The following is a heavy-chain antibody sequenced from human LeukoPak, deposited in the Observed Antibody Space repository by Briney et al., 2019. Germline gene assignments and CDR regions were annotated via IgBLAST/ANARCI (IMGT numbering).Heavy chain of an antibody. V-gene: IGHV1-46*01. J-gene: IGHJ5*02. D-gene: IGHD2-2*01. Sequence: ASVKVSCKASGYTFTTYYIHWVRQAPGPPLEWMGVINPSGGSTSFAQKFQARLTMTRDTSTSTVYMELSGLNSEDTAVYYCAREIVVVPSAMGFDPWGQGTLVTVSS. CDR1: GYTFTTYY. CDR3: AREIVVVPSAMGFDP. CDR2: INPSGGST.